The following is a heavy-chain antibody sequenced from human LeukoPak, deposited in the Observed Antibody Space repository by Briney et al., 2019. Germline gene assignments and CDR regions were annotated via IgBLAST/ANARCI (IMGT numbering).Heavy chain of an antibody. CDR1: GFTFSSYA. CDR3: ARDLSDYYDSSAGTDY. J-gene: IGHJ4*02. V-gene: IGHV3-30-3*01. CDR2: ISYDGSNK. D-gene: IGHD3-22*01. Sequence: GGSLRLSCAASGFTFSSYAMHWVRQAPGKGLEWVAVISYDGSNKYYADSVKGRFTISRENSKNTLYLQMNSQRAEDTAVYYCARDLSDYYDSSAGTDYWGQGTLVTVSS.